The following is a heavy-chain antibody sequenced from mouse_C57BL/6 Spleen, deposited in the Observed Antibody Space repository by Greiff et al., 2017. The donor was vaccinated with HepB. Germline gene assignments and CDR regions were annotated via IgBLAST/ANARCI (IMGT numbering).Heavy chain of an antibody. Sequence: QVQLQQPGAELARPGASVKMSCKASGYTFTSYTMHWVKQRPGQGLEWIGYINPSSGYTKYNQKFKDKATLTADKSSSTAYMQLSSLTFEDSAVYYCARSAITTVVADFDVWGTGTTVTVSS. CDR1: GYTFTSYT. V-gene: IGHV1-4*01. CDR2: INPSSGYT. J-gene: IGHJ1*03. CDR3: ARSAITTVVADFDV. D-gene: IGHD1-1*01.